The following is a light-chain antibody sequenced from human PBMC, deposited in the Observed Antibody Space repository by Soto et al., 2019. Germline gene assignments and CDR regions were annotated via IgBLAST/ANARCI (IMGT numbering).Light chain of an antibody. CDR3: QQYNSYLGYT. J-gene: IGKJ2*01. Sequence: DIQMTQSPSTLSASVGDRVTFTCRSSQCISSWLAWYQQKPGKAPKLLIYKTSTLESGVPSRFSGSGPGTEFTLTISSLQPDDVATDDYQQYNSYLGYTFGQGTKLDIK. V-gene: IGKV1-5*03. CDR2: KTS. CDR1: QCISSW.